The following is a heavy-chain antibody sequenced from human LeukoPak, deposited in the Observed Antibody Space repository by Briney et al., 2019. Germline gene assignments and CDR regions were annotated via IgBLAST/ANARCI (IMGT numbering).Heavy chain of an antibody. V-gene: IGHV3-21*01. CDR2: ISSSSSYI. Sequence: GGSLRLSYAASGFTFSSYSMNWVRQAPGKGLEWVSSISSSSSYIYYADSVKGRFTISRDNAKNSLYLQMNGLRAEDTAVYYCANIAAAGTVGYWGQGTLVTVSS. D-gene: IGHD6-13*01. J-gene: IGHJ4*02. CDR3: ANIAAAGTVGY. CDR1: GFTFSSYS.